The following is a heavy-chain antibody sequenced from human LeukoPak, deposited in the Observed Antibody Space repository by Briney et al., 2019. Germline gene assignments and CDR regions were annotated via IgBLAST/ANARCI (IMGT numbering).Heavy chain of an antibody. J-gene: IGHJ4*02. CDR1: GFTFSDYY. CDR3: ARAAITMVRGARYFDY. D-gene: IGHD3-10*01. Sequence: GGSLRLSCAASGFTFSDYYMSWIRQAPGKGLEWVSYISSSGSTIYYADSVKGRFTISRDNAKNSLYLQMNSLRAEDTAVYYCARAAITMVRGARYFDYWGQGTLVTVSS. CDR2: ISSSGSTI. V-gene: IGHV3-11*01.